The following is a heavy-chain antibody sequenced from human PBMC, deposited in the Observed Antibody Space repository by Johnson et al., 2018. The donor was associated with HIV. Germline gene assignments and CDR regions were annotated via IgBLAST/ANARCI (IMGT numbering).Heavy chain of an antibody. Sequence: VQLVESGGGLVQPGRSLRLSCAASGFTFDDYGMNWVRQAPGKGLEWVSYISSSDNTIYYADSVKGRFTISRDNSKNTVYIQMNSLRAEDTAVYYCARSSTVVTPHDIWGQGTMVTVSS. CDR3: ARSSTVVTPHDI. J-gene: IGHJ3*02. CDR1: GFTFDDYG. CDR2: ISSSDNTI. D-gene: IGHD4-23*01. V-gene: IGHV3-48*01.